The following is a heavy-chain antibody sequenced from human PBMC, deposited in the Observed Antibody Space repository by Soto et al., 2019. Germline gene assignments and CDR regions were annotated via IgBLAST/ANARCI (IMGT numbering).Heavy chain of an antibody. CDR1: GFTFSTYS. Sequence: GGSLILSCAPSGFTFSTYSMNWDRQAPGKGLEWVSAISSSSSYTYYAESLRGRFSIARDKAKNSLYLQRNSLSAEETAVYYCARDLGVVVGPSTFDYWGQGIMVTVSS. CDR3: ARDLGVVVGPSTFDY. CDR2: ISSSSSYT. D-gene: IGHD2-15*01. J-gene: IGHJ4*02. V-gene: IGHV3-21*01.